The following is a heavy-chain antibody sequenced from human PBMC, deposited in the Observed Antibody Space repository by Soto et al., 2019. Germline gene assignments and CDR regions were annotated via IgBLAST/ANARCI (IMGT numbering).Heavy chain of an antibody. J-gene: IGHJ5*02. CDR2: IFSSGST. D-gene: IGHD3-22*01. CDR3: ARVGPWVPYYYDSSPYTFQNWFDP. V-gene: IGHV4-4*07. CDR1: GGSINTFY. Sequence: PSETLSLTCTVSGGSINTFYWSWVRQPAGKGLEWIGRIFSSGSTSFNPSLESRVTLSIDMTNNHVSLILNSVTAADTAVYYCARVGPWVPYYYDSSPYTFQNWFDPWGQGTLVTVSS.